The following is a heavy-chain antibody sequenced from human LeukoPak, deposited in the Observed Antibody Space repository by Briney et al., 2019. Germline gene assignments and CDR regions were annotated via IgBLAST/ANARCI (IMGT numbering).Heavy chain of an antibody. J-gene: IGHJ4*02. CDR3: ARDFRGSGNAEY. V-gene: IGHV1-69*13. CDR2: IIPIFGTA. Sequence: ASVKVSCKASGGTFSSYAISWVRQAPGQGLEWMGGIIPIFGTANYAQKFQGRVTITADESTSTAYMELSSLRSEGTAVYYCARDFRGSGNAEYWGQGTLVTVSS. D-gene: IGHD3-10*01. CDR1: GGTFSSYA.